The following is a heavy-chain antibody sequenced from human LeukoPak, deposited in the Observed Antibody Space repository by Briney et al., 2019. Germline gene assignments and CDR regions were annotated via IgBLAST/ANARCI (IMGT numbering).Heavy chain of an antibody. CDR2: IYYSGST. D-gene: IGHD3-3*01. CDR1: GGSISDYF. Sequence: NSSETPSLTCTVSGGSISDYFWSWIRQPPGKGLEWIGYIYYSGSTNYNPSLKSRVTISVDTSKNQFSLKLSSVTAADTAVYYCARIPSITIFGVHFDYWGQGTLVTVSS. CDR3: ARIPSITIFGVHFDY. J-gene: IGHJ4*02. V-gene: IGHV4-59*01.